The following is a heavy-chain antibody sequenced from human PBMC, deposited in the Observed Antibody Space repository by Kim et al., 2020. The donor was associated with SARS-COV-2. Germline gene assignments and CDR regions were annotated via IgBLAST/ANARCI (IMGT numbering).Heavy chain of an antibody. CDR3: ARDYSGYSYGYYFDY. J-gene: IGHJ4*02. CDR2: INPNSGGT. V-gene: IGHV1-2*02. D-gene: IGHD5-18*01. Sequence: ASVKVSCKASGYTFTGYYMHWVRQAPGQGLEWMGWINPNSGGTNYAQKFQGRVTMTRDTSISTAYMELSRLRSDDTAVYYCARDYSGYSYGYYFDYWGQGTLVTVSS. CDR1: GYTFTGYY.